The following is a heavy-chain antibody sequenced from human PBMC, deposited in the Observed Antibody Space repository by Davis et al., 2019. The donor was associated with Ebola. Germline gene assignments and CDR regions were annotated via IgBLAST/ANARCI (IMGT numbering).Heavy chain of an antibody. J-gene: IGHJ6*02. D-gene: IGHD1-20*01. Sequence: GGSLRLSCEGSGFTFSSYAMSWVRQAPGKGLEWVSAISGSGGSTYYADSVKGRFTISRDNSKNTLYLQMNSLRAEDTAVYYCAKRYNWNPYYYYGMDVWGQGTTVTVSS. CDR2: ISGSGGST. CDR1: GFTFSSYA. V-gene: IGHV3-23*01. CDR3: AKRYNWNPYYYYGMDV.